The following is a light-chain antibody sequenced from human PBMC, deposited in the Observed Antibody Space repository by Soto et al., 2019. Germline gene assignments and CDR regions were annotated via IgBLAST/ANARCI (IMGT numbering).Light chain of an antibody. V-gene: IGLV3-1*01. Sequence: SYGLTQPPSVSVSPGQTATITCSGDKLGNKYTSWYQQKPGQSPVLIIYQDTRRPSGIPERFSGSNSGTTATLTISGTQAMDEADYYCQAWDSSYVFGTGTKVTVL. J-gene: IGLJ1*01. CDR3: QAWDSSYV. CDR1: KLGNKY. CDR2: QDT.